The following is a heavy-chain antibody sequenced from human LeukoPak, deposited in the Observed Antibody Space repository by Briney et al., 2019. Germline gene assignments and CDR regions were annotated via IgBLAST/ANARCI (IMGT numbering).Heavy chain of an antibody. Sequence: GGSLRLSCAASGFTFSSYAMHWVRQAPGKGLEWVAVISYDGSNKYYADSVKGRSTISRDNSKNTLYLQMNSLRAEDTAVYYCARDRVGATDYFDYWGQGTLVTVSS. CDR2: ISYDGSNK. V-gene: IGHV3-30-3*01. J-gene: IGHJ4*02. CDR3: ARDRVGATDYFDY. CDR1: GFTFSSYA. D-gene: IGHD1-26*01.